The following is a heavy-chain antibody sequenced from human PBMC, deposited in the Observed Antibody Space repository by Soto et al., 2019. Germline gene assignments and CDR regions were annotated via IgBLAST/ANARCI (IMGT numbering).Heavy chain of an antibody. V-gene: IGHV3-33*01. J-gene: IGHJ2*01. D-gene: IGHD2-2*01. CDR3: ARSEIVVFSWHFDL. CDR1: GFTFSSYG. CDR2: IWYDGSNK. Sequence: QVQLVESGGGVVQPGRSLRLSCAASGFTFSSYGMHWVRQAPGKGLEWVAVIWYDGSNKYYADSVKGRFTISRDNSKNTLYLQMNSLRAEDTAVYYCARSEIVVFSWHFDLWGRGTLVTVSS.